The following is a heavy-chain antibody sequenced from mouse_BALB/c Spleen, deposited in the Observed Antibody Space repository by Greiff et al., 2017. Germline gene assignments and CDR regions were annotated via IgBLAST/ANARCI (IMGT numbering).Heavy chain of an antibody. CDR2: IWAGGST. J-gene: IGHJ1*01. CDR3: AREGGNYGYFDV. Sequence: VNVVESGPGLVAPSQSLSITCTVSGFSLTSYGVHWVRQPPGKGLEWLGVIWAGGSTNYNSALMSRLSISKDNSKSQVFLKMNSLQTDDTAMYYCAREGGNYGYFDVWGAGTTVTVSS. V-gene: IGHV2-9*02. CDR1: GFSLTSYG. D-gene: IGHD2-1*01.